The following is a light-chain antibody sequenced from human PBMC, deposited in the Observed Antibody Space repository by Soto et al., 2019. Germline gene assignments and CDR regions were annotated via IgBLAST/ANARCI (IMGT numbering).Light chain of an antibody. J-gene: IGKJ1*01. CDR1: QSVSTTY. Sequence: EIVLTQSPGTLSLSPGERATLSCRASQSVSTTYLAWYQQKPGQAPRLLIYGASSRATGIPDRFSGSGSGTDFTLTISRLEPEDFAVYYCQQYGSSRWTFGQGTKVDTK. CDR2: GAS. CDR3: QQYGSSRWT. V-gene: IGKV3-20*01.